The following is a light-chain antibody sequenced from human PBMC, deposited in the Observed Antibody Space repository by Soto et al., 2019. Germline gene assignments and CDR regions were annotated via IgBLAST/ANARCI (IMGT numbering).Light chain of an antibody. V-gene: IGKV3-20*01. Sequence: ENVLTQSPGTLSLSPGERATLSCRASQTVSSYLTWYQQRPGQAPILLIYGASKRATGIPDRFSGSGSGTHFALTISRLEHEDFALYYCQQYGTSPITFGQGTRLEIK. CDR2: GAS. CDR1: QTVSSY. CDR3: QQYGTSPIT. J-gene: IGKJ5*01.